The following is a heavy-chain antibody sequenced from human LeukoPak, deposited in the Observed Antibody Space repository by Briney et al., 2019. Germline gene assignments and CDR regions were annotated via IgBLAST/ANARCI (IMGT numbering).Heavy chain of an antibody. V-gene: IGHV1-2*02. J-gene: IGHJ3*02. CDR1: GYTFTGYY. Sequence: ASVKVSCKASGYTFTGYYMHWVRQAPGQGLEWMGWINPNSGGTNYAQKFQGRVTMTRDTSISTAYMELSRLRSDDTAVYYCAREWEALAAFDIWGQGTMVTVSS. CDR2: INPNSGGT. CDR3: AREWEALAAFDI. D-gene: IGHD1-26*01.